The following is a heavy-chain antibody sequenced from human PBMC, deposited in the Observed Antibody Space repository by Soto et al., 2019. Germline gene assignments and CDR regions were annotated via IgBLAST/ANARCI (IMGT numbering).Heavy chain of an antibody. CDR2: INAGNGNT. Sequence: QVKLVQSGAEVKKPGASVKVSCKASGYTFTSYAMHWVRQAPGQRLEWMGWINAGNGNTKYSQKFQGRVTITRDTSASTAYMDLSSLRSEDPAVYYCARGYGGYFHWFDPWGQGTLVTVSS. J-gene: IGHJ5*02. CDR3: ARGYGGYFHWFDP. V-gene: IGHV1-3*01. D-gene: IGHD4-17*01. CDR1: GYTFTSYA.